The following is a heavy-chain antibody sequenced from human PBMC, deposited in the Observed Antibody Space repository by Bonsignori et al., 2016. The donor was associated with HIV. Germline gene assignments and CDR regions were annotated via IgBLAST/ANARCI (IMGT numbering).Heavy chain of an antibody. CDR3: ARAYSSGYYPDAFDI. Sequence: SVKVSCKASGGTFSSYAISWVRQAPGQGLEWMGGIIPILGIANYAQKFQGRVTITAYESTSTAYMEVSSLRSEDTAVYYCARAYSSGYYPDAFDIWGQGTMVTVSS. CDR1: GGTFSSYA. CDR2: IIPILGIA. J-gene: IGHJ3*02. V-gene: IGHV1-69*10. D-gene: IGHD3-22*01.